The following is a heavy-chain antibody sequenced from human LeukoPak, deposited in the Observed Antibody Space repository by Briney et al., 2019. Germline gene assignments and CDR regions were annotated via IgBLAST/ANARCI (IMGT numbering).Heavy chain of an antibody. CDR2: IYYSGST. CDR1: GGSISGSSYY. CDR3: ARLNPPGP. Sequence: SETLSLTCTVSGGSISGSSYYWGWIRQPPGKGLEWIGSIYYSGSTYYNPSLKSRVTISVDTSKNQFSLKLSSVTAADTAVYYCARLNPPGPWGQGTLVTVSS. J-gene: IGHJ5*02. V-gene: IGHV4-39*01.